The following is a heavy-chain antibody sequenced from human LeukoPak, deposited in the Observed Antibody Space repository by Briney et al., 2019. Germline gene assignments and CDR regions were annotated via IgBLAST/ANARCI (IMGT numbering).Heavy chain of an antibody. J-gene: IGHJ4*02. CDR1: GFTFSSYE. V-gene: IGHV3-21*01. D-gene: IGHD3-10*01. CDR3: ARSGYYGSGSIPFDY. Sequence: PGGSLRLSCAASGFTFSSYEMNWVRQAPGKGLEWVSSISSSSSYIYYADSVKGRFTISRDNAKNSLYLQMISLRAEDTAVYYCARSGYYGSGSIPFDYWGQGTLVTVSS. CDR2: ISSSSSYI.